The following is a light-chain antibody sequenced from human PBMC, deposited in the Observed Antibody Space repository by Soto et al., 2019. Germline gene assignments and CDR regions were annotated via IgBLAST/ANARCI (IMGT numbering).Light chain of an antibody. V-gene: IGLV2-8*01. CDR1: SSEVGGYNF. CDR2: EVS. CDR3: SAYAGSSNGV. Sequence: QSALTQPPSASGSPGQSVTISCTGTSSEVGGYNFVSWYQQHPGKAPKLIISEVSKRPSGVPDRFSGSKSGNTASLTVSGLQAEDEADYYCSAYAGSSNGVFGTGTKLTVL. J-gene: IGLJ1*01.